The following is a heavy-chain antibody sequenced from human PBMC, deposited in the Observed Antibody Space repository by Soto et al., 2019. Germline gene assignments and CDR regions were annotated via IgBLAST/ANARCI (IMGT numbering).Heavy chain of an antibody. CDR2: IYSGGST. V-gene: IGHV3-53*04. J-gene: IGHJ4*02. Sequence: GESLKISCAASGFTVSTNYMNWVRQAPGKGLGWVSVIYSGGSTYYADSVKGRFTISRHNSKNTLYLQMNSLRAEDTAVYYCAGAPKGCYYNDYWGQGTLVTVSS. CDR1: GFTVSTNY. CDR3: AGAPKGCYYNDY. D-gene: IGHD2-8*01.